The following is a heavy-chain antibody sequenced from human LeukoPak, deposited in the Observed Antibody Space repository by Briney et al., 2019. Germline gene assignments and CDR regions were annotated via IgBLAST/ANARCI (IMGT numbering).Heavy chain of an antibody. Sequence: SETLSLTCTVSGYSISSGYYWGWIRQPPGKGLEWIGSIYHSGSTYFNPSLKSRVTISVDTSKNQFSLKLSSVTAADTAVYYCARRGVTPNYYMDVWGKGTTVTVSS. V-gene: IGHV4-38-2*02. CDR1: GYSISSGYY. CDR3: ARRGVTPNYYMDV. D-gene: IGHD2-21*02. CDR2: IYHSGST. J-gene: IGHJ6*03.